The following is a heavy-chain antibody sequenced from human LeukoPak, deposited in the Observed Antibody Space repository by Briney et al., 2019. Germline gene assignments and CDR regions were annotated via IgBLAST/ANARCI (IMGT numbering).Heavy chain of an antibody. V-gene: IGHV4-59*08. Sequence: SETLSLTCTVSGGSISRYYWSWLRQSPGKGLEWIGYVYFSGSTSYNPSLKSRVTISVEKFKNQFSLKLSSVTAADTAMYYCARSFSSTGYYYYGVDVWGQGTTVTVSS. CDR2: VYFSGST. CDR1: GGSISRYY. J-gene: IGHJ6*02. CDR3: ARSFSSTGYYYYGVDV. D-gene: IGHD6-13*01.